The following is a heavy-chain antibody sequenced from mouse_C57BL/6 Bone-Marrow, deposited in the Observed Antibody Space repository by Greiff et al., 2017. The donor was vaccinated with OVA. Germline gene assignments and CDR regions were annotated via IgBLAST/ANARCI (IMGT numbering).Heavy chain of an antibody. D-gene: IGHD1-1*01. Sequence: DVKLVESGGGLVQPGESLKLSCESNEYEFPSHDMSWVRKTPEKRLELVAAINSDGGSTYYPDTMERRFIISRDNTKKTLYLQMSSLRSEDTALYYCAKRGGYYYGPWFAYWGQGTLVTVSA. V-gene: IGHV5-2*01. CDR3: AKRGGYYYGPWFAY. CDR2: INSDGGST. J-gene: IGHJ3*01. CDR1: EYEFPSHD.